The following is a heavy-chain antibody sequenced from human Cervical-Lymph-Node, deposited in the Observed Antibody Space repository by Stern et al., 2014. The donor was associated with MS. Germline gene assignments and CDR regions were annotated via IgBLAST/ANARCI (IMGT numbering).Heavy chain of an antibody. CDR3: ARDVRWRNCGGDCFDY. J-gene: IGHJ4*02. CDR2: INPSGGST. CDR1: GYTFTSYY. V-gene: IGHV1-46*03. D-gene: IGHD2-21*01. Sequence: DQLVESGAEVKKPGASVKVSCKASGYTFTSYYMHWVRQAPGQGLEWMGIINPSGGSTSYAQKFQGRVTMTRDTSTSTVYMELSSLRSEDTAVYYCARDVRWRNCGGDCFDYWGQGTLVTVSS.